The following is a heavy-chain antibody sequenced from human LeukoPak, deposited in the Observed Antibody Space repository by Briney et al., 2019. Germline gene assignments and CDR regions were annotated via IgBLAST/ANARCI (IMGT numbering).Heavy chain of an antibody. D-gene: IGHD4-11*01. V-gene: IGHV1-2*02. J-gene: IGHJ4*02. CDR2: INPNSGGT. Sequence: ASVKVSCKASGYTFTGYYMHWVRQAPGQGLEWMGWINPNSGGTNYARKFQGRVTMTRDTSISTAYMELSRLRSDDTAVYYCAREGATVTTWDYWGQGTLVTVSS. CDR3: AREGATVTTWDY. CDR1: GYTFTGYY.